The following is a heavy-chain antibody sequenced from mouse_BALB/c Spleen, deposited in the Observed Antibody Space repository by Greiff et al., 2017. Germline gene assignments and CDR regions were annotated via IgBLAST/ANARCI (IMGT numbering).Heavy chain of an antibody. CDR2: IDPANGNT. D-gene: IGHD1-1*01. Sequence: VQLQQSGAELVKPGASVKLSCTASGFNIKDTYMHWVKQRPEQGLEWIGRIDPANGNTKYDPKFQGKATITADTSSNTAYLQLSSLTSEATAVYYCARSYYGSSPWFAYWGQGTLVTVSA. J-gene: IGHJ3*01. CDR1: GFNIKDTY. CDR3: ARSYYGSSPWFAY. V-gene: IGHV14-3*02.